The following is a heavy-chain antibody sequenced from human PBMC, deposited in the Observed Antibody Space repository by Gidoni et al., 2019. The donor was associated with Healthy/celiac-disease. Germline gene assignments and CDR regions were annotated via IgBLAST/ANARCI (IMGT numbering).Heavy chain of an antibody. J-gene: IGHJ5*02. CDR3: ARGGGSSSANWFDP. Sequence: QVQLQQWRAGLLKPSETLSLTCAVYGGSFSGYYWSWIRQPPGKGLEWIGEINHSGSTNYNPSLKSRVTISVDTSKNQFSLKLSSVTDADTAVYYCARGGGSSSANWFDPWGQGTLVTVSS. CDR1: GGSFSGYY. CDR2: INHSGST. V-gene: IGHV4-34*01. D-gene: IGHD6-6*01.